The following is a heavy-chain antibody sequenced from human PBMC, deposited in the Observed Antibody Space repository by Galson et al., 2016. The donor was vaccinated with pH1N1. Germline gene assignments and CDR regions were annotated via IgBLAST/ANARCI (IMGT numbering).Heavy chain of an antibody. D-gene: IGHD4-17*01. CDR1: GASLSGGGFY. J-gene: IGHJ6*02. V-gene: IGHV4-31*03. CDR3: AHGDHDVEGYPGMDV. Sequence: TLSLTCIVSGASLSGGGFYWSWIRQHPGQGLEWLGYIYNSGIAYINPSLKSRLTISLDTSKSQVSLQLRSVTGADTAVFFCAHGDHDVEGYPGMDVWGQGTTVIVS. CDR2: IYNSGIA.